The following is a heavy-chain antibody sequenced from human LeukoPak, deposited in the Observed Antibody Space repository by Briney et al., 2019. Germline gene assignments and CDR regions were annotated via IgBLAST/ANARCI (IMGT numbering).Heavy chain of an antibody. Sequence: ASVKVSFKASGYTFTSYAMHWVRQAPGQRPEWMGWINAGNGNTKYSQKFQGRVTITRDTSASTAYMELSSLRSEDTAVYYCARLTYYYDSSGQNWFDPWGQGTLVTVSS. CDR2: INAGNGNT. CDR3: ARLTYYYDSSGQNWFDP. J-gene: IGHJ5*02. D-gene: IGHD3-22*01. V-gene: IGHV1-3*01. CDR1: GYTFTSYA.